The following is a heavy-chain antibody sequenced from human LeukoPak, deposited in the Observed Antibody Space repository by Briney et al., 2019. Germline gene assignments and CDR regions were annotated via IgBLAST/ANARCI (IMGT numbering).Heavy chain of an antibody. D-gene: IGHD3-22*01. V-gene: IGHV4-4*07. CDR2: IYSSGST. CDR1: GGSMSSYY. CDR3: ARGTYYYDNSGSNWFDP. J-gene: IGHJ5*02. Sequence: SETLSLTCTVSGGSMSSYYWSWIRQPAGKGLEWIGRIYSSGSTNYNPSLKSRVTMSVDTSKNQFSLKLSSVTAADTAVYYCARGTYYYDNSGSNWFDPWGQGTQVTVSS.